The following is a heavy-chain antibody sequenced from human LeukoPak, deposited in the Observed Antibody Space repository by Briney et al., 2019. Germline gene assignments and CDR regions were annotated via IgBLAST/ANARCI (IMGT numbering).Heavy chain of an antibody. CDR1: GYTFTSYA. D-gene: IGHD6-13*01. V-gene: IGHV7-4-1*02. J-gene: IGHJ4*02. Sequence: ASVKVSCKASGYTFTSYAMNWVRQAPGQGLEWMGWINTNTGNPTYAQGFTGRFVFSLDTSVSTAYLQISSLKAEDTAVYYCARDGAIWGPENIAAAGLFDYWGQGTLVTVSS. CDR3: ARDGAIWGPENIAAAGLFDY. CDR2: INTNTGNP.